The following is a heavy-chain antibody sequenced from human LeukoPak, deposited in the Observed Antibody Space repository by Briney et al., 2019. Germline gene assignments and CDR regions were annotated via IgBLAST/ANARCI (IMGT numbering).Heavy chain of an antibody. D-gene: IGHD3-9*01. J-gene: IGHJ4*02. V-gene: IGHV4-39*07. CDR2: ISYSGST. CDR3: ARARPNYDILTGYYSPFDY. Sequence: SQTLSLTCTVAGVSISSSSYYWGWIRQPPGNGLEWIGSISYSGSTYYNPSLRSRVTISVDTSKNKFSLKLSSVTAADTAVYYCARARPNYDILTGYYSPFDYWGQGTLVTVSS. CDR1: GVSISSSSYY.